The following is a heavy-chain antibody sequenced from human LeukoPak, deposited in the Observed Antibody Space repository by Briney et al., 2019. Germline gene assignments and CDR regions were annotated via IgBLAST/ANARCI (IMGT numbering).Heavy chain of an antibody. V-gene: IGHV1-69*13. D-gene: IGHD4-11*01. Sequence: SVKVSCKASGGTFSSYAISWVRQAPGQGLEWMGGIIPIFGTANYAQKFQGRVTITADESTSTAYMELSSLRSEDTAVYYCARVRTLHTVTLPYYGMDVWGQGTTVTVSS. CDR2: IIPIFGTA. CDR1: GGTFSSYA. CDR3: ARVRTLHTVTLPYYGMDV. J-gene: IGHJ6*02.